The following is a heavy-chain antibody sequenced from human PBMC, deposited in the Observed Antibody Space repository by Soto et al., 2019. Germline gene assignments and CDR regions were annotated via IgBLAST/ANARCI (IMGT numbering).Heavy chain of an antibody. V-gene: IGHV3-21*01. J-gene: IGHJ4*02. CDR2: ISSSSSCI. D-gene: IGHD4-17*01. CDR1: GFTFSSYS. Sequence: EVQLVESGGGLVKPGGSLRLSCAASGFTFSSYSMNWVRQAPGKGLEWVSSISSSSSCIYYADSVKGRFTISRDNAKNSLYLQMNSLRAEDTAVYYCASRIDYGDYGGYWGQGTLVTVSS. CDR3: ASRIDYGDYGGY.